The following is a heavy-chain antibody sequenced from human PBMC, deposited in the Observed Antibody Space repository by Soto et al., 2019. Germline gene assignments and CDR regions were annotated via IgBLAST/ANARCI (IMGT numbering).Heavy chain of an antibody. V-gene: IGHV3-33*01. CDR2: IWYDGSDK. CDR1: GFTFSGFG. J-gene: IGHJ4*02. CDR3: AFGNLSYYFDF. D-gene: IGHD3-16*01. Sequence: GGSLRLSCAASGFTFSGFGMHWVRQAPGKGLEWVAIIWYDGSDKYYADSVKGRFTISRDNSKNTLYLQMNSLRAEDTAVYHCAFGNLSYYFDFWGQGTPVTVSS.